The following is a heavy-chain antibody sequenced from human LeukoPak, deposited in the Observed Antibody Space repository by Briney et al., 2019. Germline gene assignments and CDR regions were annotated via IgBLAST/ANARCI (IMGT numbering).Heavy chain of an antibody. CDR3: ARGPSGWGSLDS. Sequence: PGGSLRLSCAASGFTFSSYWMHWVRQAPGKGPVWVSRINSDGSSTNYADSVKGRFTISGDNAKNTLYLQVKSLRAEDTAVYYCARGPSGWGSLDSWGQGTLVTVSS. J-gene: IGHJ4*02. D-gene: IGHD7-27*01. V-gene: IGHV3-74*01. CDR2: INSDGSST. CDR1: GFTFSSYW.